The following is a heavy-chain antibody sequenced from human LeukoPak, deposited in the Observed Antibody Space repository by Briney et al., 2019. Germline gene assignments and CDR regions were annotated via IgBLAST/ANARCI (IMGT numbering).Heavy chain of an antibody. J-gene: IGHJ4*02. CDR1: GGSISSYY. Sequence: SETLSLTCTVSGGSISSYYWSWLRQPPGKGLEWIGYIYYSGSTNYNPSLKSRVTISVDTSKNQFSLKLTSVTAADTAVYYCARIFYDFHLDYWGQGTLVTVSS. D-gene: IGHD3-3*01. V-gene: IGHV4-59*08. CDR2: IYYSGST. CDR3: ARIFYDFHLDY.